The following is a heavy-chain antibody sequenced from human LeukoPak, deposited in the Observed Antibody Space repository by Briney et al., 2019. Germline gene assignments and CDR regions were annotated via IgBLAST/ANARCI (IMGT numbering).Heavy chain of an antibody. D-gene: IGHD5-18*01. CDR3: AKGGYSYGYPFDY. J-gene: IGHJ4*02. V-gene: IGHV3-23*01. Sequence: GGSLRLSCAASGSTFSSYAMSWVRQAPGKGLEWVSAISGSGGSTYYADSVKGRFTISRDNSKNTLYLQMNSLRAEDTAVYYCAKGGYSYGYPFDYWGQGTLVTVSS. CDR2: ISGSGGST. CDR1: GSTFSSYA.